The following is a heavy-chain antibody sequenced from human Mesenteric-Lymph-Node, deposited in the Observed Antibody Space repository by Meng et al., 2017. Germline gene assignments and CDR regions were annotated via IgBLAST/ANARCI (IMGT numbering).Heavy chain of an antibody. D-gene: IGHD5-12*01. J-gene: IGHJ5*02. Sequence: SETLSLTCAVSGYSISSGYYWGWIRQPPGKGLEWIGSIYHSGSTYYNPSLKSRVTISVDTSKNQFSLKLSSVTAADTAVYYCARVEGYDYGGWFDPWGQGTLVTVSS. CDR1: GYSISSGYY. V-gene: IGHV4-38-2*01. CDR2: IYHSGST. CDR3: ARVEGYDYGGWFDP.